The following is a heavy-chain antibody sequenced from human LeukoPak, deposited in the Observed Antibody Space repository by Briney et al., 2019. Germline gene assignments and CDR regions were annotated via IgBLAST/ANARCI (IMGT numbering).Heavy chain of an antibody. CDR1: GGTFSSYA. CDR3: ARIAAAGYFDY. D-gene: IGHD6-13*01. V-gene: IGHV1-69*04. CDR2: IIPILGVA. J-gene: IGHJ4*02. Sequence: GSSVKVSCKASGGTFSSYAISWVRQAPGQGLEWMGRIIPILGVANYAQKFQGRITITADKSTSTAYMELSSLRSEDTAVYYCARIAAAGYFDYWGQGTLVTVSS.